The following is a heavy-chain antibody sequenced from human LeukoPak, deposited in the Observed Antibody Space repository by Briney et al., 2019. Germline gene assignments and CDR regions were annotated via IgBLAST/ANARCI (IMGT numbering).Heavy chain of an antibody. CDR1: GYTFTGYY. D-gene: IGHD2-15*01. CDR2: INPNSGGT. V-gene: IGHV1-2*06. J-gene: IGHJ4*02. CDR3: ARGADINCSGGSCYLWGY. Sequence: ASVKVSCKASGYTFTGYYMHWVRQAPGQGLEWMGRINPNSGGTDYAQKFQGRVTVTRDTSISTAYMELSRLRSDDTAVYYCARGADINCSGGSCYLWGYWGQGTLVTVSS.